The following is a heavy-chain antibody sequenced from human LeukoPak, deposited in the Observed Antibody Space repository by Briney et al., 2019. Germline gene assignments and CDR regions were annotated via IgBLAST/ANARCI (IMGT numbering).Heavy chain of an antibody. CDR1: RGTFSSYA. CDR2: TIPIFGTA. D-gene: IGHD6-13*01. V-gene: IGHV1-69*13. Sequence: GASVKVSCKASRGTFSSYAISWVRQAPGQGLEWMGGTIPIFGTANYAQKFQGRVTISADESTSTAYMELSSLRFEDTAVYYCARSSIIAAAGPYYFDYWGQGTLVTVSS. CDR3: ARSSIIAAAGPYYFDY. J-gene: IGHJ4*02.